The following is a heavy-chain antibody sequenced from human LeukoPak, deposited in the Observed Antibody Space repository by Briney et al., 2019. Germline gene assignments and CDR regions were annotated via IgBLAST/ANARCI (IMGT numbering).Heavy chain of an antibody. J-gene: IGHJ4*02. CDR3: ARSNYVFDY. CDR1: GFTFDDYA. V-gene: IGHV3-9*01. Sequence: GRSLRLSCAASGFTFDDYAMHWVRQAPGKGLEWVSGISWNSGSIGYADSVKGRFTISRDNAKNTLYLQMNSLRAEDTAVYYCARSNYVFDYWGQGALVTVSS. D-gene: IGHD4/OR15-4a*01. CDR2: ISWNSGSI.